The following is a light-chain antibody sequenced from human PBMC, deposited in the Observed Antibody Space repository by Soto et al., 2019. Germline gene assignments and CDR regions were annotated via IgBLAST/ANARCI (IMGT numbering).Light chain of an antibody. Sequence: DIQMTQSPSSLSASVGDTVSITCRSSQDVGRWLSWYQQKPGKATKILIFATSTLQSGVPSRFSGSGSGTDFTLTITSLQSEDFATYYCQQARSFPVTFGQGTRLEIK. CDR1: QDVGRW. J-gene: IGKJ5*01. CDR2: ATS. CDR3: QQARSFPVT. V-gene: IGKV1D-12*01.